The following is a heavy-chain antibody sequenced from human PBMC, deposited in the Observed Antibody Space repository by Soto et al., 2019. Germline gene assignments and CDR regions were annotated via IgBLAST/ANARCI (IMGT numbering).Heavy chain of an antibody. CDR2: ISGSGGST. CDR3: ATLTLAVAGLYYFDY. CDR1: GFTFSSYA. Sequence: PGGSLRLSCAASGFTFSSYAMSWVRQAPGKGLEWVSAISGSGGSTYYADSVKGRFTISRDNSKNTLYLQMNSLRAEDTAVYYCATLTLAVAGLYYFDYWGQGTLVTVSS. V-gene: IGHV3-23*01. J-gene: IGHJ4*02. D-gene: IGHD6-19*01.